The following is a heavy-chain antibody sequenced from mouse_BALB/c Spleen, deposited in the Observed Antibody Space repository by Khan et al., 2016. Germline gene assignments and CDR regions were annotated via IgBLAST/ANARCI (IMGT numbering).Heavy chain of an antibody. Sequence: EVQLQESGPGLVKPSQSLSLTCTVTGYSITSDYAWNWIRQFPGNKLEWMGYISYSGSTSSNPSLKSRISITRATSKNQFFLQLNSVTTEDTATYYCAINWDEEDYWGQGTLVTVSA. CDR2: ISYSGST. CDR1: GYSITSDYA. D-gene: IGHD4-1*02. CDR3: AINWDEEDY. J-gene: IGHJ3*01. V-gene: IGHV3-2*02.